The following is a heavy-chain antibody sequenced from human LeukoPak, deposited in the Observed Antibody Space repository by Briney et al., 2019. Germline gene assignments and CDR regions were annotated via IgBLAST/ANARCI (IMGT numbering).Heavy chain of an antibody. V-gene: IGHV3-21*01. CDR2: ISGGSSYI. J-gene: IGHJ4*02. Sequence: GGSLRLSCAAPGFTFSSYSMNWVRQAPGKGLEWVSSISGGSSYIYYADSVKGRFTISRDNAKNSLYLQMNSLRAEDTAVYYCARDNPQYYYDSSGYYAYWGQGTLVTVSS. D-gene: IGHD3-22*01. CDR1: GFTFSSYS. CDR3: ARDNPQYYYDSSGYYAY.